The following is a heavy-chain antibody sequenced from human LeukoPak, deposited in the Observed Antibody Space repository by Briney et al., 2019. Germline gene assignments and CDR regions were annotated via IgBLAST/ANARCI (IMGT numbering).Heavy chain of an antibody. Sequence: PSETLSLTCSVSGASITTYSWNWLRQSPGKGLEWIGYFSLGETTSYTSSLKSRVTISVDTSKNQFSLKLSSVTAADTAVYYCARIQLDAFDIWGQGTMVTVSS. J-gene: IGHJ3*02. CDR2: FSLGETT. CDR3: ARIQLDAFDI. V-gene: IGHV4-59*08. D-gene: IGHD2-2*01. CDR1: GASITTYS.